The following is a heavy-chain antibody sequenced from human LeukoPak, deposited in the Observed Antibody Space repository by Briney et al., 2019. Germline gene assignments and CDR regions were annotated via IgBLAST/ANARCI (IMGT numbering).Heavy chain of an antibody. D-gene: IGHD3-3*01. CDR3: ARGLRALDY. CDR1: GGSFSGYY. V-gene: IGHV4-34*01. J-gene: IGHJ4*02. Sequence: PSETLSLTCAVYGGSFSGYYWSWIRQPPGKGLEWIGENNHSGSTNYNPSLKSRVTISVDTSKNQFSLKLSSVTAADTAVYYCARGLRALDYWGQGTLVTVSS. CDR2: NNHSGST.